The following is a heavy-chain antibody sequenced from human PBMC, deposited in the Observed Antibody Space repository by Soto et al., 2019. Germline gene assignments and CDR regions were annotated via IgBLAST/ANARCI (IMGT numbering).Heavy chain of an antibody. CDR1: GGSISGYY. J-gene: IGHJ5*02. Sequence: SETLSLTCSVSGGSISGYYCSWFRQPPGKGLEWIGYMGYSGYTSYNPSLRSRVTISLDTSKSQFSLKLSSVTAADTAVYYCAKDSGYNYGYFRWFDPWDQGTLVTVSS. D-gene: IGHD5-18*01. CDR3: AKDSGYNYGYFRWFDP. V-gene: IGHV4-59*01. CDR2: MGYSGYT.